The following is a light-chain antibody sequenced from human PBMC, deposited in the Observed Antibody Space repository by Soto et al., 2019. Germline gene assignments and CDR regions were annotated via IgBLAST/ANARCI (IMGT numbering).Light chain of an antibody. V-gene: IGKV1-39*01. J-gene: IGKJ1*01. CDR1: QSISTY. CDR2: SAS. CDR3: QQSYNTPWT. Sequence: DIQMTQSPSSLSASVGDRVTITCRASQSISTYLNWYQLKPGNAPRLLIYSASILQSGVPSRFSGSGSGTDFTLTVSSLQPEDFAVYCCQQSYNTPWTFGQGTQVEF.